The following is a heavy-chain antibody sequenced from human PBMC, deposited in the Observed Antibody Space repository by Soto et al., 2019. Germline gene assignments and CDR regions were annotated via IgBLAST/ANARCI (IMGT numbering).Heavy chain of an antibody. CDR2: ITGSGSDT. CDR1: RFTFNNYA. V-gene: IGHV3-23*01. D-gene: IGHD3-10*01. CDR3: AKLGSSAWSPHYYFDY. J-gene: IGHJ4*02. Sequence: GSLRLSCEASRFTFNNYAIVWVRPTPLNWLEWVSAITGSGSDTYYLDSVKGRFTISRDNSKNTLFLQVNSLRAEDTAIYYCAKLGSSAWSPHYYFDYWGQGTLVTVSS.